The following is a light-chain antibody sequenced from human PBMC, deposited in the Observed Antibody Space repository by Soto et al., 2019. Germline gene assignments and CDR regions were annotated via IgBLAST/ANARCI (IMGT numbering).Light chain of an antibody. Sequence: QPVLTQSSSASASLGSSVKLTCTLSSGHSSYIIAWHQQQPGKAPRYLMKLEGSGSYNKGSGVPDRFSGSSSGADRYLTISNLQSEDEAGYHCETWDSNTQVFGGGTKLTVL. V-gene: IGLV4-60*03. J-gene: IGLJ3*02. CDR2: LEGSGSY. CDR3: ETWDSNTQV. CDR1: SGHSSYI.